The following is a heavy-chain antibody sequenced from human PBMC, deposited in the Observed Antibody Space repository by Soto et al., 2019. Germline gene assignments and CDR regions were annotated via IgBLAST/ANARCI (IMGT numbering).Heavy chain of an antibody. CDR1: GYTFTGYY. CDR2: INAGNGNT. V-gene: IGHV1-3*01. Sequence: ASVKVSCKASGYTFTGYYMHWVRQAPGQRLEWMGWINAGNGNTKYSQKFQGRVTITRDTSASTAYMELSSLRSEDTAVCYCAREGYYYYYYMDVWGKGTTVTVSS. CDR3: AREGYYYYYYMDV. J-gene: IGHJ6*03.